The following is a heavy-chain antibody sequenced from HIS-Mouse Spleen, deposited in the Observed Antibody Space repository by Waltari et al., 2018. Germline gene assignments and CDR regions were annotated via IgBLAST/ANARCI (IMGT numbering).Heavy chain of an antibody. Sequence: QLQLQESGPGLVKPSETLSLTCTVSGGSISSSSYYWGWIRQPPGKGLEWIGSSYYSGGTYYAPSLKSRFTIAVATSNNPFSLKLASGTAADTAVYYCAREIPYSSSWYDWYFDLWGRGTLVTVSS. CDR2: SYYSGGT. V-gene: IGHV4-39*07. CDR3: AREIPYSSSWYDWYFDL. J-gene: IGHJ2*01. D-gene: IGHD6-13*01. CDR1: GGSISSSSYY.